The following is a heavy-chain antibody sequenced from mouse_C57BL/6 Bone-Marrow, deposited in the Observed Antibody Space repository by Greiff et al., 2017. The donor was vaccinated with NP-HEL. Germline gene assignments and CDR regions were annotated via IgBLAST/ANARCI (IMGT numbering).Heavy chain of an antibody. CDR1: GYTFTSYG. CDR2: IYPRSGNT. J-gene: IGHJ1*03. Sequence: QVQLKESGAELARPGASVKLSCKASGYTFTSYGISWVKQRTGQGLEWIGEIYPRSGNTYYNEKFKGKATLTADKSSSTAYMELRSLTSEDSAVYYCARWGYGSSYDWYFDVWGTGTTVTVSS. V-gene: IGHV1-81*01. D-gene: IGHD1-1*01. CDR3: ARWGYGSSYDWYFDV.